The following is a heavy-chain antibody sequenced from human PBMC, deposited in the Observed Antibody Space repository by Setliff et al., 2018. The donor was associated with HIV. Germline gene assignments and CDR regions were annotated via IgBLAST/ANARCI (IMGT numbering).Heavy chain of an antibody. Sequence: GASVKVSCKAFGYTFTTYAIHWVRQAPGQRLEWMGWINAGNGCTKYSQKFQGRVTIVRDTSASTAYMELSSLRSEDTAVYYCARDKRSFYGDYEGDAFDIWGQGTMVTVSS. CDR2: INAGNGCT. CDR3: ARDKRSFYGDYEGDAFDI. D-gene: IGHD4-17*01. J-gene: IGHJ3*02. V-gene: IGHV1-3*01. CDR1: GYTFTTYA.